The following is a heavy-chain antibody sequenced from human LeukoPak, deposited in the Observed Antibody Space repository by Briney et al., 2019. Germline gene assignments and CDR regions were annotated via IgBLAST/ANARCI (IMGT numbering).Heavy chain of an antibody. CDR2: LSAYNGNT. Sequence: GASVKVSCKASGYTFTSYAISWVRQAPGQGLEWMGWLSAYNGNTNFAQKLQGRVTMPTDTSTSTAYMDLRSLRSDETAVYYCARDQAATNTQVRFCLDWGQGTLVTVSS. CDR1: GYTFTSYA. D-gene: IGHD3-9*01. V-gene: IGHV1-18*01. J-gene: IGHJ1*01. CDR3: ARDQAATNTQVRFCLD.